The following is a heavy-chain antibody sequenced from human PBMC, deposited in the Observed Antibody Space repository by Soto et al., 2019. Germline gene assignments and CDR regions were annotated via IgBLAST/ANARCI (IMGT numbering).Heavy chain of an antibody. J-gene: IGHJ6*02. V-gene: IGHV4-31*03. CDR2: IYYSGST. Sequence: LSLTCTVSGGSISSGGYYWNWIRQHPGKGLEWIGYIYYSGSTYYNPSLKSRVTISVDTSKNQFSLELSSVTAADTAVYYCARQNPPGYYYYAMDVWGQGTTVTVSS. CDR1: GGSISSGGYY. CDR3: ARQNPPGYYYYAMDV.